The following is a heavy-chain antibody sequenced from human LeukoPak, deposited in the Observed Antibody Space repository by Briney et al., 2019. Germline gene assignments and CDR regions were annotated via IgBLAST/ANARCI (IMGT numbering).Heavy chain of an antibody. D-gene: IGHD5-24*01. CDR2: ISSSSSYI. V-gene: IGHV3-21*01. CDR3: ARSGMATATACAFDI. CDR1: GFTFSSCS. Sequence: GGSLRLSCAASGFTFSSCSMNWVRQAPGKGLEWVSSISSSSSYIYYADSVKGRFTISRDNAKNSLYLQMNSLRAEDTAVYYCARSGMATATACAFDIWGQGTMVTVSS. J-gene: IGHJ3*02.